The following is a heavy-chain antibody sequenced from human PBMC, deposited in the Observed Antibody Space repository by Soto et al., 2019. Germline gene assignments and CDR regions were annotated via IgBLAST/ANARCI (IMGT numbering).Heavy chain of an antibody. CDR2: INAGNGNT. D-gene: IGHD3-22*01. CDR1: GYTFTSYA. CDR3: ARGSGPMIEWH. V-gene: IGHV1-3*05. Sequence: QVQLVQSGAEEKKPGASVKVSCKASGYTFTSYAMHWERQAPGQRLEWMGWINAGNGNTKYSQKFQGRVTITRDTSASTAYMELSSLRSEDTAVYYCARGSGPMIEWHWGQGTLVTVSA. J-gene: IGHJ4*02.